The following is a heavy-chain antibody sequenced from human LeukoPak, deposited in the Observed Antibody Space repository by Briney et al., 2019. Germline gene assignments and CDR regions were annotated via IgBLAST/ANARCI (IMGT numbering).Heavy chain of an antibody. CDR3: ARLLLWFGEFPNWFDP. J-gene: IGHJ5*02. V-gene: IGHV4-38-2*02. CDR2: IYHSGST. CDR1: GYSISSGYY. D-gene: IGHD3-10*01. Sequence: SETLSLTCTVSGYSISSGYYWGWIRQPPGKGLEWIGSIYHSGSTYYNPSLKSRVTISVDTSKNQFSLKLSSVTAADTAVYYCARLLLWFGEFPNWFDPWGQGTLVTVSS.